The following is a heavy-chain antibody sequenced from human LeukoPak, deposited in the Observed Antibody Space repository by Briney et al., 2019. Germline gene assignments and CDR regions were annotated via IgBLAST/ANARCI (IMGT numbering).Heavy chain of an antibody. CDR3: ARGSRVVRGDNPDY. D-gene: IGHD3-10*01. Sequence: GASVKISCKASGYTFTGYYMHWVRQAPGQGLEWMGWINPNSGGTNYAQKFQGRVTMTRDTSISTAYMELSRLRSDDTAVYYCARGSRVVRGDNPDYWGQGTLVTVSS. CDR2: INPNSGGT. J-gene: IGHJ4*02. CDR1: GYTFTGYY. V-gene: IGHV1-2*02.